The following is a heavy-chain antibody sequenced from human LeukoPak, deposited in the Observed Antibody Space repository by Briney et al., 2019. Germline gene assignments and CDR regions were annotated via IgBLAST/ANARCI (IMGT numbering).Heavy chain of an antibody. D-gene: IGHD3-9*01. CDR1: GGSFSGYY. Sequence: SETLSLTCAVYGGSFSGYYWSWIRQPPGKGLEWIGGINHSGSTNYNPSLKSRVTISVDTSKNQFSLKLSSVTAADTAVYYCARKKAPNYDILTGYSHYYYYYYMDVWGKGTTVTVSS. CDR2: INHSGST. CDR3: ARKKAPNYDILTGYSHYYYYYYMDV. V-gene: IGHV4-34*01. J-gene: IGHJ6*03.